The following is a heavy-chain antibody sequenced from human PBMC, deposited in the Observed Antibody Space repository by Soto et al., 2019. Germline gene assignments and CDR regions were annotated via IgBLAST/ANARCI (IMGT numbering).Heavy chain of an antibody. Sequence: GGSLRLSCAASGFTFSSYGMHWVRQAPGKGLEWVAVISYDGSNKYYADSVKGRFTISRDNSKNTLYLQMNSLRAEDTAVYYCAKDRITMVRGAPGASYYYFGMDVWGQGPTVTVSS. CDR3: AKDRITMVRGAPGASYYYFGMDV. CDR1: GFTFSSYG. D-gene: IGHD3-10*01. V-gene: IGHV3-30*18. J-gene: IGHJ6*02. CDR2: ISYDGSNK.